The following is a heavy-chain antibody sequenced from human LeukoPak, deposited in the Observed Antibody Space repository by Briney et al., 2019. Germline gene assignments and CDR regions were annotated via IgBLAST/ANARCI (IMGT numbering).Heavy chain of an antibody. J-gene: IGHJ4*02. CDR2: IYYSGST. V-gene: IGHV4-59*01. CDR3: ARDRYRDGYSTFYY. Sequence: PWETLSLTCTVSVGSISSYYWSWIRQPPGKGLEWIGYIYYSGSTNYNPSLKSRVTISVDTSKNQFSLKLSSVTAADTAVYYCARDRYRDGYSTFYYWDQGTLVTVSS. D-gene: IGHD5-24*01. CDR1: VGSISSYY.